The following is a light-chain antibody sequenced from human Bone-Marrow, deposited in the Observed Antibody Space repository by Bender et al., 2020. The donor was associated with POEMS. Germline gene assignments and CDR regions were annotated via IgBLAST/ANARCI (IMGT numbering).Light chain of an antibody. V-gene: IGLV2-14*01. CDR2: DVR. CDR1: NSDIGGSNS. J-gene: IGLJ1*01. Sequence: QSALTQPPSASGSPGESITISCTVTNSDIGGSNSVSWYQQHPGTAPKLMIYDVRHRPSGVSARFSGAKSGNQASLTISGLQAEDEADYYCNSFTSSKTFVFGGGTKVTVL. CDR3: NSFTSSKTFV.